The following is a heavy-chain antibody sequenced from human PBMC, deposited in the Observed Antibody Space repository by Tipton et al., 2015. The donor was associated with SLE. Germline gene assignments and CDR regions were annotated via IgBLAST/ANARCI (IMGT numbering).Heavy chain of an antibody. CDR3: ARERYCSGASCYAPDY. CDR1: GGPVSSYY. J-gene: IGHJ4*02. CDR2: IFYSGST. V-gene: IGHV4-59*02. D-gene: IGHD2-2*01. Sequence: LSLTCTVSGGPVSSYYWSWIRQPPGQDLEWIGYIFYSGSTNYNPSLKSRVTISVDTSKNQFSLKLKSVTAADSAVYYCARERYCSGASCYAPDYWGQGTLVTVSS.